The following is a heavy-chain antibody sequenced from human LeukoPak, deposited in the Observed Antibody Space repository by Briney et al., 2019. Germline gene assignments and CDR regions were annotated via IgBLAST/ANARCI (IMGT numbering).Heavy chain of an antibody. D-gene: IGHD3-3*01. J-gene: IGHJ5*02. CDR2: IIPIFGTA. Sequence: SVKVSCKAPGGTFSSYAISWVRQAPGQGLEWMGGIIPIFGTANYAQKFQGRVTITADESTSTAYMELSSLRSEDTAVYYCARSITIFGVAGPFDPWGQGTLVTVSS. V-gene: IGHV1-69*01. CDR1: GGTFSSYA. CDR3: ARSITIFGVAGPFDP.